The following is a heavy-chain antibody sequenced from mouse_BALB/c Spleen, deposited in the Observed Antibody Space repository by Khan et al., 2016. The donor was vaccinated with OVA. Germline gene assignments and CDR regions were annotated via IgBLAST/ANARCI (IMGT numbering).Heavy chain of an antibody. CDR2: INSDGSAI. V-gene: IGHV11-2*02. CDR3: MIWFYYYFAY. Sequence: EVQLLETGGGLVQPGGSRELSCEGSGFTFSGFWMSWVRQTPGKTLDWIGDINSDGSAINYAQSIKDRFTIFRDNNKSTLYLQMSNVRSEDTATYFCMIWFYYYFAYWGQGTTLTVSS. CDR1: GFTFSGFW. J-gene: IGHJ2*01. D-gene: IGHD2-1*01.